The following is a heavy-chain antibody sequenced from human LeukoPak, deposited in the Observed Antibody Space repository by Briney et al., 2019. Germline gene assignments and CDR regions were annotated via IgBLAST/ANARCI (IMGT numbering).Heavy chain of an antibody. CDR3: ARPVDGDPLSYFDY. CDR2: IWYDGSNK. CDR1: GFTFSSYG. V-gene: IGHV3-33*01. J-gene: IGHJ4*02. D-gene: IGHD4-17*01. Sequence: GGSLRPSCAASGFTFSSYGTHWVRHAPGKGREWVAAIWYDGSNKYYAGSVKGRFTISRDNSKNTLYLQMSSLRAEDTAVYYCARPVDGDPLSYFDYWGQGTLVTVSS.